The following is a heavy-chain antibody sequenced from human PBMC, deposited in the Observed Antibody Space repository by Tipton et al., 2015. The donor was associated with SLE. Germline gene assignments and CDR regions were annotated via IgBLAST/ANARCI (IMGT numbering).Heavy chain of an antibody. D-gene: IGHD2-2*01. CDR2: INHSGST. V-gene: IGHV4-39*07. Sequence: TLSLTCTVSGGSISSSSYYWGWIRQPPGKGLEWIGEINHSGSTNYNPSLKSRVTISVDTSKNQFSLKLSSVTAADTAVYYCARRSSTSPDAFDIWGQGTMVTVSS. CDR3: ARRSSTSPDAFDI. J-gene: IGHJ3*02. CDR1: GGSISSSSYY.